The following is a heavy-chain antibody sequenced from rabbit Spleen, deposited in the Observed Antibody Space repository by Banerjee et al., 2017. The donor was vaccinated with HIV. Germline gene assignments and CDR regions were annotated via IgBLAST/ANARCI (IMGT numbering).Heavy chain of an antibody. CDR1: GFSFSSNYY. J-gene: IGHJ4*01. Sequence: QEQLVESGGGLVQPEGSLTLTCTASGFSFSSNYYMCWVRQAPGKGLEWIGCINGGGGGNTVYASWAKGRFTISKTSSTTVTLQMTSLTAVDTATYFCARDNESTSNLWGPGTLVTVS. D-gene: IGHD7-1*01. V-gene: IGHV1S45*01. CDR2: INGGGGGNT. CDR3: ARDNESTSNL.